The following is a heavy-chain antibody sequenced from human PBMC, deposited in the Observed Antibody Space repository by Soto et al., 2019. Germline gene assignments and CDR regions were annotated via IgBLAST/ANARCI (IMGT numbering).Heavy chain of an antibody. CDR2: ISYDGSNK. D-gene: IGHD1-20*01. CDR3: ARDRGIGSVSRYYYYYGMDV. Sequence: QVQLVESGGGVVQPGRSLRLSCAASGFTFSSYAMHWVRQAPGKGLEWVAVISYDGSNKYYADSVKGRFTISRDNSKNTLYLQMNSLRAEDTAVYYCARDRGIGSVSRYYYYYGMDVWGQGTTVTVSS. J-gene: IGHJ6*02. V-gene: IGHV3-30-3*01. CDR1: GFTFSSYA.